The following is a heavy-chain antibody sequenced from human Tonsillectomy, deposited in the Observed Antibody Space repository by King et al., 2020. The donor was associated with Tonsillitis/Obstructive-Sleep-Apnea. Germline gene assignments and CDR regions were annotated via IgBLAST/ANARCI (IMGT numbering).Heavy chain of an antibody. CDR2: INPSGGST. D-gene: IGHD3-3*01. V-gene: IGHV1-46*01. J-gene: IGHJ4*02. CDR1: GYTFTSYY. CDR3: ARGIGDDFWSGYPMSFDY. Sequence: QLVQSGAEVKKPGASVKVSCKASGYTFTSYYMHWVRQAPGQGLEWMGIINPSGGSTSYVQKIQGRVTMTRDTSTSTVSMELGSLRSEATAVYYCARGIGDDFWSGYPMSFDYWGQGTLVTVSS.